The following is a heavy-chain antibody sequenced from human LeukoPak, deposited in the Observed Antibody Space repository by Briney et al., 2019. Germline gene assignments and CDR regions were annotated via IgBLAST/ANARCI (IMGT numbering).Heavy chain of an antibody. V-gene: IGHV4-59*08. CDR3: ANFRTGTILVT. D-gene: IGHD1-7*01. CDR1: GGSISSYY. J-gene: IGHJ5*02. CDR2: IYYSGST. Sequence: MPSETLSLTCTVSGGSISSYYWSWIRQPPGKGLEWIGYIYYSGSTNYNPSLKSRVTISVDTSKNQFSLKLSSVTAADTAVYYCANFRTGTILVTWGQGILVTVSS.